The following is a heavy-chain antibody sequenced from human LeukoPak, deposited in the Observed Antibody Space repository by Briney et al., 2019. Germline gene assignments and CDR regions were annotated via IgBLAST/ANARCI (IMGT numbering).Heavy chain of an antibody. V-gene: IGHV3-23*01. CDR1: GFIFSSYA. D-gene: IGHD6-13*01. J-gene: IGHJ4*02. CDR3: ARGRGESIAATGED. Sequence: GGSLRLSCAASGFIFSSYAMTWVRQAPGKGLEWVSTISRSGGRTPYADSVKGRFTISRDNSKNTLYLQMNSLRAEDTAVYFCARGRGESIAATGEDWGQGTLVTVSS. CDR2: ISRSGGRT.